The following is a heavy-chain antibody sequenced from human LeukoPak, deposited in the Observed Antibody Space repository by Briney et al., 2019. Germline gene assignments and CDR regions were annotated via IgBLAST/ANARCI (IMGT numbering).Heavy chain of an antibody. Sequence: GRSLRLSCAASGFTSSSSWMHWVRQAPGKGLVWVSRINSDGSTTNYADSVKGRFIISRDNAKNTLYLQMNSLRAEDTAVYYCTRPESSSSLACDHWGQGTLVTVSS. CDR2: INSDGSTT. V-gene: IGHV3-74*01. J-gene: IGHJ4*02. D-gene: IGHD2-2*01. CDR3: TRPESSSSLACDH. CDR1: GFTSSSSW.